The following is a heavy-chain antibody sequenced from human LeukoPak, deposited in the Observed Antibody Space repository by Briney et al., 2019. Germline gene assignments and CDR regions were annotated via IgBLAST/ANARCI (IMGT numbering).Heavy chain of an antibody. CDR1: GFTFSSYS. V-gene: IGHV3-48*04. J-gene: IGHJ4*02. CDR3: ARRNYYDSTGYYPTDY. CDR2: ISRSSSTI. Sequence: GGSLRLSCAASGFTFSSYSMNWVRQAPGKGLEWVSYISRSSSTIYYADSVKGRFTISRDNAKNSLYLQMNSLRAEDTAVFYCARRNYYDSTGYYPTDYWGQGTLVTVSS. D-gene: IGHD3-22*01.